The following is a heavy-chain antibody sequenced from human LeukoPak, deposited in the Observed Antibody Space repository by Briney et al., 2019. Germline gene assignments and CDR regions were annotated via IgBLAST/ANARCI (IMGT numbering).Heavy chain of an antibody. Sequence: SETLSLTCTVSGGSISSHYWSWIRQPPGKGLEWIGYIYYSGSTNYNPSLKSRVTISVDTSKNQFSLKLSSVTAADTAVYYCARFDYDFWSGYPGNWFDPWGQGTLVTVSS. V-gene: IGHV4-59*11. CDR1: GGSISSHY. CDR2: IYYSGST. CDR3: ARFDYDFWSGYPGNWFDP. D-gene: IGHD3-3*01. J-gene: IGHJ5*02.